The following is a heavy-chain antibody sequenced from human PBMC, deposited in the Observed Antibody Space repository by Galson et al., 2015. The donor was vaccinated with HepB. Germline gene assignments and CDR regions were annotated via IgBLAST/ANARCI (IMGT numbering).Heavy chain of an antibody. CDR2: ISGSGGST. D-gene: IGHD6-19*01. Sequence: LRLSCAASGFTFSSYAMSWVRQAPGKGLEWVSAISGSGGSTYYADSVKGRFTISRDNSKNTLYLQMNSLRAEDTAVYYCAKEWPSGIAVAGQGSWFDPWGQGTLVTVSS. CDR3: AKEWPSGIAVAGQGSWFDP. CDR1: GFTFSSYA. V-gene: IGHV3-23*01. J-gene: IGHJ5*02.